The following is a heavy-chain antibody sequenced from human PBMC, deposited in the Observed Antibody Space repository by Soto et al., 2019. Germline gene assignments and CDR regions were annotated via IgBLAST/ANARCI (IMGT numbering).Heavy chain of an antibody. Sequence: ASVKVSCKASGYTFTSYGISWVRQAPGQGLEWMGWISAYNGNTNYAQKLQGRVTMTTDTSTSTASMELRSLRSDDTAVYYCARRTGALTGLLDYWGQGTLVTVSS. CDR1: GYTFTSYG. CDR2: ISAYNGNT. V-gene: IGHV1-18*01. CDR3: ARRTGALTGLLDY. D-gene: IGHD7-27*01. J-gene: IGHJ4*02.